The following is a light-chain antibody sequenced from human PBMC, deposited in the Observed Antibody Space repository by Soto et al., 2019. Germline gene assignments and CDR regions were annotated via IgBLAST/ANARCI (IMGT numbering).Light chain of an antibody. CDR3: QHRSNWPRLT. CDR1: QSVGSN. CDR2: SAS. V-gene: IGKV3-15*01. Sequence: EIVMTQSPATLSVSPGERATLSCRASQSVGSNLGWYQQKPGQAPRLLIYSASTRAAGIPARFSGSGSGTEFTLTTSSLEPEDFAVYYCQHRSNWPRLTFGGGTKVDIK. J-gene: IGKJ4*01.